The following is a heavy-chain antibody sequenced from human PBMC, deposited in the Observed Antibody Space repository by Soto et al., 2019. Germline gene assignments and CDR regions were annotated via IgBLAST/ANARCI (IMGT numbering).Heavy chain of an antibody. Sequence: QITLKEAGPTLVKPTQTTTLTCTFSGFSLNTRALGVGWIRQPPAKALEWLAVINWNDDPRYRPSLKDRLTITQDTSTNHVALTMRTVDPRDSARSYCAIRHNLGGFYVWVLGTMITFAP. J-gene: IGHJ3*01. D-gene: IGHD2-15*01. V-gene: IGHV2-5*01. CDR1: GFSLNTRALG. CDR3: AIRHNLGGFYV. CDR2: INWNDDP.